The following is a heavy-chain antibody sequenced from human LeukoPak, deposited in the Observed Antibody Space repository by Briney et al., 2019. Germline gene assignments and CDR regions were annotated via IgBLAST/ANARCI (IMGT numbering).Heavy chain of an antibody. D-gene: IGHD3-3*01. CDR1: GYTFTSYY. J-gene: IGHJ6*02. CDR2: INPSSGST. V-gene: IGHV1-46*01. CDR3: ARVLHDFWSGYTKLYYYYYGMDV. Sequence: ASVKVSCKASGYTFTSYYMHWVRQAPGQGLEWMGIINPSSGSTSYAQKFQGRVTMTRDTSTSTVYMELSSLRSEDTAVYYCARVLHDFWSGYTKLYYYYYGMDVWGQGTTVTVSS.